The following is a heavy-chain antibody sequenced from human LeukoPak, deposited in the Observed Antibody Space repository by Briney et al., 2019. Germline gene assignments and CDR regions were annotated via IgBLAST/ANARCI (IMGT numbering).Heavy chain of an antibody. V-gene: IGHV4-38-2*02. Sequence: PSETLSLTCAVSGYSISSGYYWGWIRQPPGKGLEWIGSIYHSGSTYYNPSLKSRVTISVDTSKNQFSLKLSSVTAADTAVYYCAREDIVVVPAARGDAFDIWGQGTMVTVSS. D-gene: IGHD2-2*01. CDR1: GYSISSGYY. CDR3: AREDIVVVPAARGDAFDI. CDR2: IYHSGST. J-gene: IGHJ3*02.